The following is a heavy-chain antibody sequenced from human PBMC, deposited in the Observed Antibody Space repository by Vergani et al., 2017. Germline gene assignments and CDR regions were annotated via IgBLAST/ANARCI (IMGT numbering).Heavy chain of an antibody. CDR1: GGPLSSHY. D-gene: IGHD7-27*01. Sequence: QVQLQESGPGLVKPSETLSLTRTVFGGPLSSHYWSWIRQPPGKGLKWIGYIYHRGSTNDNPTLKTRVTISVDTSKNQFALKLNSVTAADRAVYYCARAGIGVGCWGAYYYYYGMDVWGQGTTVTVSS. CDR3: ARAGIGVGCWGAYYYYYGMDV. V-gene: IGHV4-59*11. J-gene: IGHJ6*02. CDR2: IYHRGST.